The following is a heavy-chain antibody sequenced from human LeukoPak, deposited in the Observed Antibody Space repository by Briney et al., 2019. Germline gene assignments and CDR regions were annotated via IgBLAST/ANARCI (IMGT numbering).Heavy chain of an antibody. CDR3: ATYDSSGYPRGGAFDV. J-gene: IGHJ3*01. D-gene: IGHD3-22*01. CDR2: ITQDGSEK. CDR1: GFTFSSYW. V-gene: IGHV3-7*01. Sequence: GGSLRLSCAASGFTFSSYWMSWVRQAPGKWLEWVANITQDGSEKYYVDSVKGRFTISRDNAKNSLYLQMNSLRAEDTAVYYCATYDSSGYPRGGAFDVWGQGTMVTVSS.